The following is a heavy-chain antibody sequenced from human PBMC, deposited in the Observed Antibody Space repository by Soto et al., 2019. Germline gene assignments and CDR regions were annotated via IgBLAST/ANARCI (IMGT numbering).Heavy chain of an antibody. CDR1: GYSFTSYW. CDR3: ARQYSGCSGGSCKMGYYYGMDV. V-gene: IGHV5-51*01. Sequence: PGESLNISCKGSGYSFTSYWIGWVRQMPGKGLEWMGIIYPGDSDTRYSPSFQGQVTISADKSISTAYLQWSSLKASDTAMYYCARQYSGCSGGSCKMGYYYGMDVWGQGTTVTVSS. CDR2: IYPGDSDT. J-gene: IGHJ6*02. D-gene: IGHD2-15*01.